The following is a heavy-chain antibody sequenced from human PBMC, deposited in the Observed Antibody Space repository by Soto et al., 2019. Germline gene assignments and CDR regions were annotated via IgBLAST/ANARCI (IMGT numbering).Heavy chain of an antibody. CDR1: GYSISSSNW. Sequence: PSETQSLTCAVSGYSISSSNWWGWTRQPPGKGLEWIGYIYYSGTTYYNPSLKSRVTMSVDTSKNQFSLKLSSVTAADTAVYYCARNYGSGRYYYYYGMD. D-gene: IGHD3-10*01. CDR3: ARNYGSGRYYYYYGMD. V-gene: IGHV4-28*01. CDR2: IYYSGTT. J-gene: IGHJ6*01.